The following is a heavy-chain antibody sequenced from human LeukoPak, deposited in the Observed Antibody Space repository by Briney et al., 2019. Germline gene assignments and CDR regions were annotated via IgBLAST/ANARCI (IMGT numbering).Heavy chain of an antibody. CDR3: ARGEYGSGSYHIDY. D-gene: IGHD3-10*01. CDR1: RFTFDEYG. J-gene: IGHJ4*02. CDR2: INWNGRSI. Sequence: GGSLRLSCAASRFTFDEYGMSWVRQTAGKGLEWVSGINWNGRSIGYADSVKGRFTVSRDNAKSSLYLQMNSLRAEDTALYYCARGEYGSGSYHIDYWGQGTLVTVSS. V-gene: IGHV3-20*04.